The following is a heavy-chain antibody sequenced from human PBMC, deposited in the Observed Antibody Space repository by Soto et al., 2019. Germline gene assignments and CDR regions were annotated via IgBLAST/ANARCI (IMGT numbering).Heavy chain of an antibody. CDR1: GGSFSGYY. V-gene: IGHV4-34*01. J-gene: IGHJ4*02. D-gene: IGHD3-3*01. CDR2: INHSGST. Sequence: SETLSLTCAVYGGSFSGYYWSWTRQPPGKGLEWIGEINHSGSTNYNPSLKSRVTISVDTSKNQFSLKLSSVTAADTAVYYCARAAILPKIDYWGQGTLVTVSS. CDR3: ARAAILPKIDY.